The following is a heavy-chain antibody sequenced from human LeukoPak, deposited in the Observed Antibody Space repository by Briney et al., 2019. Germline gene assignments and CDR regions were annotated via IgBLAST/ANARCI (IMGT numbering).Heavy chain of an antibody. CDR3: ARIAARVIDY. D-gene: IGHD6-6*01. V-gene: IGHV4-30-4*01. J-gene: IGHJ4*02. CDR2: IYYSGST. Sequence: SETLSLTCTVSGGSISSGDYYWSWIRQPPGKGLEWIGYIYYSGSTYYNPSLRSRVTISVDTSKNQFSLKLSSVTAADTAVYYCARIAARVIDYWGQGTLVTVSS. CDR1: GGSISSGDYY.